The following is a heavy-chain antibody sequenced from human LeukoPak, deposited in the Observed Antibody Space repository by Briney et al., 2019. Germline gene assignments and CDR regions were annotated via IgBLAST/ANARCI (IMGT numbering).Heavy chain of an antibody. V-gene: IGHV3-74*01. Sequence: GGSLRLSCAASGFTFNRYAMHWVRQAPGKGLEWVSRLGYDGRGTNYADSVKGRFTISRDNAKNILYLQMNSLRADDTALYYCARDGFVGPVTACLDSWGQGTLVTVSS. D-gene: IGHD2-21*02. CDR3: ARDGFVGPVTACLDS. J-gene: IGHJ5*01. CDR2: LGYDGRGT. CDR1: GFTFNRYA.